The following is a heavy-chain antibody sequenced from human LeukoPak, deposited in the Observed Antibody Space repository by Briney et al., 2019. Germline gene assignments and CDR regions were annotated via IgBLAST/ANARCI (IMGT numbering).Heavy chain of an antibody. CDR3: ARAEGGRIAARHYGMDV. V-gene: IGHV4-34*01. D-gene: IGHD6-6*01. Sequence: SETLSLTCAVYGGSFSGYYWSWIRQPPGKGLEWIGEINHSGSTNYNPSLKSRVTISVDTSKNQFSLKLSSVTAADTAVYYCARAEGGRIAARHYGMDVWGQGTTVTVSS. CDR2: INHSGST. CDR1: GGSFSGYY. J-gene: IGHJ6*02.